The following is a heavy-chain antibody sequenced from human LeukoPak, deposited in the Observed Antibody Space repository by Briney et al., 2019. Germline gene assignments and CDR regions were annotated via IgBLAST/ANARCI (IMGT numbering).Heavy chain of an antibody. V-gene: IGHV3-7*01. D-gene: IGHD3-3*01. Sequence: GGSLRLSCAASGFTFSSYWMSWVRQAPGKGLEWVANIKQDGSEKYYVDSVTGRFTISRDNAKNSLYLQMNSQRAEDTAVYYCARVHDYDFWSGLGAFDIWGQGTMVTVSS. CDR2: IKQDGSEK. CDR3: ARVHDYDFWSGLGAFDI. J-gene: IGHJ3*02. CDR1: GFTFSSYW.